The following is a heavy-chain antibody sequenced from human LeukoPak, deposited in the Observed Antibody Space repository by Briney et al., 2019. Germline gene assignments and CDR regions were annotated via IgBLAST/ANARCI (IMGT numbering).Heavy chain of an antibody. J-gene: IGHJ4*02. Sequence: VASVKVSCKASGYATDYYIHWVRQAPGQGLEWMGWINPNSGGTIYARNFRGRVTMTRDTSNATVYLELRSLRSDDAAVYYCAYYDYNIYPYWGQGTLVTVSS. V-gene: IGHV1-2*02. D-gene: IGHD5-12*01. CDR2: INPNSGGT. CDR3: AYYDYNIYPY. CDR1: GYATDYY.